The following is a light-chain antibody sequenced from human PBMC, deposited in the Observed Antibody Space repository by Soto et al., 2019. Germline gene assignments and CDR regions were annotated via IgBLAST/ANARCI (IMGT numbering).Light chain of an antibody. V-gene: IGKV3-20*01. J-gene: IGKJ1*01. CDR1: QTVTSNY. CDR2: GAS. CDR3: QQYNHWLTWT. Sequence: EIVLTQSPGTLSSSPGERATLSCRASQTVTSNYLAWYQQKPGQAPRLLFFGASIRSTGLPDRFSGGGSGTDFTLSISRLEPEDFAVYYCQQYNHWLTWTFGQGTTVEIK.